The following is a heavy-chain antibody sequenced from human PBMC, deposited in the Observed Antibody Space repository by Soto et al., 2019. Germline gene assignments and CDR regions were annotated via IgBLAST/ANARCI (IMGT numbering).Heavy chain of an antibody. CDR3: ARDNCYYDSSGYSTCFDY. J-gene: IGHJ4*02. D-gene: IGHD3-22*01. Sequence: QVQLVQSGAEVKKPGSSVKVSCEASGGTFSSYAISWVRQAPGQGLEWMGGIIPIFGTANYAQKFQGRVTITADESTSTAYMELSSLRSEDTAVYYCARDNCYYDSSGYSTCFDYWGQGTLVTVSS. CDR2: IIPIFGTA. V-gene: IGHV1-69*12. CDR1: GGTFSSYA.